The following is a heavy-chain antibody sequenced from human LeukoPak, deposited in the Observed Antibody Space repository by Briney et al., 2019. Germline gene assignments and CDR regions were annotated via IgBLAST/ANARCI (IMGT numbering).Heavy chain of an antibody. V-gene: IGHV3-23*01. J-gene: IGHJ4*02. CDR3: AKDRTYYDSSGSVDDY. D-gene: IGHD3-22*01. Sequence: GGSLRLSCAASGFTFSSYAMSWVRQAPGKELEWVSAISGSGGSTYYADSVKGRFTISRDNSKNTLYLQMNSLRTEDTAVYYCAKDRTYYDSSGSVDDYWGQGTLFTVSS. CDR1: GFTFSSYA. CDR2: ISGSGGST.